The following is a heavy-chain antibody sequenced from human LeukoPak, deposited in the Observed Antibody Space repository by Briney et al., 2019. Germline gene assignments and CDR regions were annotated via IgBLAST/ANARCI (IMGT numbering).Heavy chain of an antibody. V-gene: IGHV4-59*01. D-gene: IGHD3-9*01. CDR2: IYYSGST. CDR1: GGSISSYY. J-gene: IGHJ4*02. CDR3: AIVSSYYDILTGYYRVNYFDY. Sequence: SETLSLTCTVSGGSISSYYRSWIRQPPGKGLEWIGYIYYSGSTNYNPSLKSRVTISVDTSKNQFSLKLSSVTAADTAVYYCAIVSSYYDILTGYYRVNYFDYWGQGTLVTVSS.